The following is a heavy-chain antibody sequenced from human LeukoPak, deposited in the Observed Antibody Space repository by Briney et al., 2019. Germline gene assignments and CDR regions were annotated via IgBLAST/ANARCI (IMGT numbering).Heavy chain of an antibody. D-gene: IGHD4-23*01. Sequence: TGGSLRLSCAASGFTFSSYSMNWVRQAPGKGLEWVSSISSSSSYIYYADSVKGRFTISRDNAKNSLYLQMNSLRAEDTAVYYCARDYGGNLRAFDIWGQGTMVTVFS. CDR3: ARDYGGNLRAFDI. CDR2: ISSSSSYI. J-gene: IGHJ3*02. CDR1: GFTFSSYS. V-gene: IGHV3-21*01.